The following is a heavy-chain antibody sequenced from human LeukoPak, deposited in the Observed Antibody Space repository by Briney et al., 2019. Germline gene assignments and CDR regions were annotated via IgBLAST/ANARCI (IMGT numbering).Heavy chain of an antibody. J-gene: IGHJ4*02. CDR2: IYSGGTT. CDR3: ARGGYSSSWYLFDY. V-gene: IGHV3-53*01. CDR1: GFTVSSNY. D-gene: IGHD6-13*01. Sequence: GGSLRLSCAASGFTVSSNYMSWVRQAPGKGLEWVSVIYSGGTTNYADSVKGRFTISRDNSKNTLFLQMNSLRAEDTAVYYCARGGYSSSWYLFDYWGQGTLVTVSS.